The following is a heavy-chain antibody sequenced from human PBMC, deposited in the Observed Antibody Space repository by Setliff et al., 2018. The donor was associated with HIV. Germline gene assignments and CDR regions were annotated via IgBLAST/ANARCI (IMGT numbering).Heavy chain of an antibody. V-gene: IGHV4-59*08. CDR3: AGGGYCSSITCLIPYYYYYMDV. CDR2: IHYTGTT. Sequence: PSETLSLTCTVSGDSIKGPWWWSWVRQSPGKGLEWTGNIHYTGTTHYNPSLKSRVTMSVDTSKNHVSLRMTSVTAADTAVHYCAGGGYCSSITCLIPYYYYYMDVWGKGTMVTVSS. J-gene: IGHJ6*03. D-gene: IGHD2-2*01. CDR1: GDSIKGPW.